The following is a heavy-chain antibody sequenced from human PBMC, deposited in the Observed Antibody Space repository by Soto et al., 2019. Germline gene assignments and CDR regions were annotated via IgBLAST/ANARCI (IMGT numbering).Heavy chain of an antibody. V-gene: IGHV4-30-4*01. D-gene: IGHD1-26*01. CDR1: GGSISSGDYY. J-gene: IGHJ4*02. CDR3: ARGVAQSYFSDY. Sequence: PSETLSLTCTVSGGSISSGDYYWSWIRQPPGKGLEWIGYIYYSGSTYYNPSLKSRVTISVDTSKNQFSLKLSSVTAADTAVYYCARGVAQSYFSDYWGQGTLVTVSS. CDR2: IYYSGST.